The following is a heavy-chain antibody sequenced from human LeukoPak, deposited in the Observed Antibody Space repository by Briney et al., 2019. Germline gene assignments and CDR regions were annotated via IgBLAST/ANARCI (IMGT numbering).Heavy chain of an antibody. CDR2: IYHEGNT. Sequence: SETLSLTCAVSDVSITSSNWWSWVRQPPGKGLEWIGEIYHEGNTYYNASLKSQVSISIDTSKNQFSLRLTSVTAADTAVYYCARQTGSGLFILPGGQGTLVTVSS. V-gene: IGHV4-4*02. D-gene: IGHD3/OR15-3a*01. CDR1: DVSITSSNW. CDR3: ARQTGSGLFILP. J-gene: IGHJ4*02.